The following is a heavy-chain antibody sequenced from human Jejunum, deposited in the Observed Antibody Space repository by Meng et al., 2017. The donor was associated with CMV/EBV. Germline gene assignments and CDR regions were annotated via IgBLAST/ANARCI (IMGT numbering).Heavy chain of an antibody. D-gene: IGHD3-16*02. CDR2: IYPGTSET. CDR3: ASGRYPFFDY. CDR1: YSFTSYW. Sequence: YSFTSYWIGWVRQMPGKGLEWMGAIYPGTSETKYSPSFQGRVTISADKSISTAYLQWSNLKTSDTALYYCASGRYPFFDYWGLGTLVTVS. V-gene: IGHV5-51*01. J-gene: IGHJ4*02.